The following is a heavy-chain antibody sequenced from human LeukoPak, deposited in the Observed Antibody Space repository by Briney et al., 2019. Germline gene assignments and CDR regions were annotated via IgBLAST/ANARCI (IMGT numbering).Heavy chain of an antibody. CDR2: ISGSGGST. Sequence: GGSLRLSCAASGFTFSSYAMSWVRQAPGKGLEWVSAISGSGGSTYYADSVKGRFTISRDNSKNTLYLQMNSLRAEDTAVYYCAKAQWLNTYYFDYWGQRTLVTVSS. V-gene: IGHV3-23*01. D-gene: IGHD6-19*01. CDR1: GFTFSSYA. J-gene: IGHJ4*02. CDR3: AKAQWLNTYYFDY.